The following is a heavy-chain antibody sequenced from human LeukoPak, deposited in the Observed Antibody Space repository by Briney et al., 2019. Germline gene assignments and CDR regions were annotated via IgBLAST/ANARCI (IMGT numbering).Heavy chain of an antibody. V-gene: IGHV3-23*01. CDR1: GLAFSSSA. Sequence: GGSLRLSCAASGLAFSSSAMSWVRQSPGKGLEWVSSISDSGSGTYYADSVKGRFTISRDNSKNTLYLQMNSLRAEDTAVYYCARDPSRYYFDYWGQGTLVTVSS. CDR2: ISDSGSGT. D-gene: IGHD6-6*01. J-gene: IGHJ4*02. CDR3: ARDPSRYYFDY.